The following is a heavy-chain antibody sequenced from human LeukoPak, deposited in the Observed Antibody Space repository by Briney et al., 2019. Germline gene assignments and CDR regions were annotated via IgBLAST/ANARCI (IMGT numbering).Heavy chain of an antibody. CDR1: GGSFSGYY. CDR3: ASMENGKGYFDY. Sequence: ASETLSLTCAVYGGSFSGYYWSWIRQPPGKGLEWIGYIYYSGSTNYNPSLKSRVTISVDTSKNQFSLKLSSVTAADTAVYYCASMENGKGYFDYWGQGTLVTVSS. V-gene: IGHV4-59*01. D-gene: IGHD1-1*01. CDR2: IYYSGST. J-gene: IGHJ4*02.